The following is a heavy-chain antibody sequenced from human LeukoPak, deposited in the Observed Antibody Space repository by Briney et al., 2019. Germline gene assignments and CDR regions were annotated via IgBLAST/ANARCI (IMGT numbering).Heavy chain of an antibody. CDR1: GFSLSTRGVG. CDR2: IYWDDDK. Sequence: SAPTLVNPTQTLTLTCTFSGFSLSTRGVGVGWIRQPPGKALEWLAFIYWDDDKRYSPSLKSRLTITKDTSKNQVVLTMTNMDPVDTATYYCAHSEDYYGSVDAFDVWGQGTMVTVSS. D-gene: IGHD3-10*01. V-gene: IGHV2-5*02. J-gene: IGHJ3*01. CDR3: AHSEDYYGSVDAFDV.